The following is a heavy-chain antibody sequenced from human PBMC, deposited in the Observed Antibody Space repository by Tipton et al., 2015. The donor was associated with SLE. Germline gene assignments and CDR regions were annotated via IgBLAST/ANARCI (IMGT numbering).Heavy chain of an antibody. J-gene: IGHJ4*02. CDR2: IYYSGNT. V-gene: IGHV4-39*07. Sequence: GLVKPSETLSLICTVSGGSITSSSYYWGWIRQPPGKGLEWIGNIYYSGNTYYNPSLKSRVTISGDTSKNQVSLRLSSVTAADTAVYYCASRGRWEQPEDYWGQGTLVTVSS. CDR1: GGSITSSSYY. CDR3: ASRGRWEQPEDY. D-gene: IGHD1-26*01.